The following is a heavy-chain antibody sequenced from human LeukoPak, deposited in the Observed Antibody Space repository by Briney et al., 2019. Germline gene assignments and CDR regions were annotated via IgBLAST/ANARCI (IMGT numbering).Heavy chain of an antibody. CDR1: GGSISSGDYY. CDR2: IHHGGST. V-gene: IGHV4-30-4*01. J-gene: IGHJ4*02. D-gene: IGHD6-19*01. CDR3: GAAVAGIFDY. Sequence: SQTLSLTCTVSGGSISSGDYYWSWVRQAPGKGLEWIGEIHHGGSTNYNPSLKSRVTISIDKSKNQFSLKMSSVTAADTAVYYCGAAVAGIFDYWGQGTLVTVSS.